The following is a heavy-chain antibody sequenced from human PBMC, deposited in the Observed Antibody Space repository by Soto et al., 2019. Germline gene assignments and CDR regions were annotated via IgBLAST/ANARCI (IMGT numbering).Heavy chain of an antibody. CDR3: ARGNYYLDF. Sequence: SETLSLTCTVSGGSINNYYWTWIRQPPGRGMEWIGYMYFFGTYNYNPSLKSRVTMSVDTSRNRFSLQLTSVIAADTAVYFCARGNYYLDFWGQGTLVTSPQ. J-gene: IGHJ4*02. CDR1: GGSINNYY. CDR2: MYFFGTY. V-gene: IGHV4-59*01.